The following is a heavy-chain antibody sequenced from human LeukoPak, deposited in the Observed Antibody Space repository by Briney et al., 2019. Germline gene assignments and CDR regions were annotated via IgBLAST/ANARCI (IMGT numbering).Heavy chain of an antibody. CDR1: GGSFSGYY. CDR2: INHSGST. CDR3: ARDVAMVSSRMGY. V-gene: IGHV4-34*01. D-gene: IGHD5-18*01. Sequence: SETLSLTCAVYGGSFSGYYWSWIRQPPGKGLEWIGEINHSGSTNYNPSLKSRVTISVDTSKNQFSLKLSPVTAADTAVYYCARDVAMVSSRMGYWGQGTLVTVSS. J-gene: IGHJ4*02.